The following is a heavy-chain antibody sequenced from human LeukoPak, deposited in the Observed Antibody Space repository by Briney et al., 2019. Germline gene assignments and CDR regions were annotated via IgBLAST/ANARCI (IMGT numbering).Heavy chain of an antibody. V-gene: IGHV1-8*01. CDR3: ARGFRRDYRNFDFERYFDY. CDR2: MNPNSGNA. CDR1: GYIVTSYD. D-gene: IGHD3-9*01. Sequence: ASVKVSCKASGYIVTSYDINWVRQATGQGLEWMGWMNPNSGNAAYAQKFQGRVTMTRNTSINTAYMELSSLRSEDTAVYYCARGFRRDYRNFDFERYFDYWGQGTLVTVSS. J-gene: IGHJ4*02.